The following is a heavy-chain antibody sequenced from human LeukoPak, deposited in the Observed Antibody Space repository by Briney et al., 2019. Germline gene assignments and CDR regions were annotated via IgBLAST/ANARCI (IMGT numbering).Heavy chain of an antibody. CDR2: ISSDGRKT. Sequence: PGGSLRLSCAASGFTFRSYAIHWVRQAPGKGLGWVALISSDGRKTYYADSVRGRFTLSRDNSKNTLFLQMNSLRDEDTAVHYCARSRGASGYYWVDYWGQGTLVTVSS. CDR1: GFTFRSYA. D-gene: IGHD3-22*01. V-gene: IGHV3-30*04. J-gene: IGHJ4*02. CDR3: ARSRGASGYYWVDY.